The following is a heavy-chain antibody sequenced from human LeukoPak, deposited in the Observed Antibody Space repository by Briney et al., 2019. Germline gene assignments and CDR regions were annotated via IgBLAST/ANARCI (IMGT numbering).Heavy chain of an antibody. CDR1: GFTFSSYW. CDR2: INSDGSST. D-gene: IGHD3-10*01. V-gene: IGHV3-74*01. J-gene: IGHJ4*02. Sequence: GGSLRLSCAASGFTFSSYWMHWVRQAPGKGPVWVSRINSDGSSTSYADSVKGRFTISRDNAKNTLYLQMNSLRVEDTAVYYCARGVQRYGSGRPPDYWGQGALVTVSS. CDR3: ARGVQRYGSGRPPDY.